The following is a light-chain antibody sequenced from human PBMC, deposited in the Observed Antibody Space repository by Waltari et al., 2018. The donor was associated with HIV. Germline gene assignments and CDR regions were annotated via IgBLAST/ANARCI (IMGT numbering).Light chain of an antibody. V-gene: IGLV3-21*04. Sequence: SYVLTQPPSVSVAPGKTARITCGGNNIGSKSVHWYQQKPGQAPVLVIYYDSDRPSGIPERFSGSNAGSMATLTISRVEAGDEADYYCQLWDSSSDHPVFGGGTKLTVL. J-gene: IGLJ3*02. CDR2: YDS. CDR1: NIGSKS. CDR3: QLWDSSSDHPV.